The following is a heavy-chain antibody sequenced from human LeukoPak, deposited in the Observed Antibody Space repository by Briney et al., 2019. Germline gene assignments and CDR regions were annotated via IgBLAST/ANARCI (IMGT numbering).Heavy chain of an antibody. D-gene: IGHD6-13*01. CDR2: TYYRSKWYN. Sequence: SQTLSLTCAISGDSVSSNSAAWNWIRQSPSRGLEWLGRTYYRSKWYNDYAVSVKSRITIDPDTSKNQFSLQLNSVTPEDTAVYYCARVGLWGSSWYSSFDYWGQGTLVTVSS. CDR3: ARVGLWGSSWYSSFDY. V-gene: IGHV6-1*01. J-gene: IGHJ4*02. CDR1: GDSVSSNSAA.